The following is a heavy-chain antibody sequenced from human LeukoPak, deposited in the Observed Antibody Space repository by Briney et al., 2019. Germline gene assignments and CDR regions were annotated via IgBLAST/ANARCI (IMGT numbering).Heavy chain of an antibody. V-gene: IGHV3-53*01. CDR2: IYSDGTT. J-gene: IGHJ4*02. CDR3: ARAPTASIAYLYY. CDR1: GFTVSSNF. Sequence: PGGSLRHSCAASGFTVSSNFMTWVGQAPGKGLEWVSVIYSDGTTYYADSVKGRFTVSRDNSKNTLYLQMNSLRTEDTAVYYCARAPTASIAYLYYWGQGALVTVSS. D-gene: IGHD4-17*01.